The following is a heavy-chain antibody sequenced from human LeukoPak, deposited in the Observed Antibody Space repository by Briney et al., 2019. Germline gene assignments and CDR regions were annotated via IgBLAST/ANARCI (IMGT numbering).Heavy chain of an antibody. CDR2: TYYRSKWST. CDR1: GDSVSSNSVA. V-gene: IGHV6-1*01. D-gene: IGHD1-1*01. Sequence: SQTLSLTCAISGDSVSSNSVAWNWIRQSPSRGLEWLGRTYYRSKWSTYYAVSVKSRISINRDTSKNQISLQLNSVTPEDTAVYYCARPTGPIDYWGKGTLVTVSS. CDR3: ARPTGPIDY. J-gene: IGHJ4*02.